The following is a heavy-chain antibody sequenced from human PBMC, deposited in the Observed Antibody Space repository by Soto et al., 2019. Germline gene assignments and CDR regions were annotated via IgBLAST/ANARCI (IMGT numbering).Heavy chain of an antibody. Sequence: PGGSLSLSCAASGFTFSSFEVNWVRQAPGKGLECVAYISSGGSTKFYADSVKGRFTISRDNAKNSLLLQMHSLTAEDSAVYYCAREGPADGLDIWGQGTMVTVSS. J-gene: IGHJ3*02. V-gene: IGHV3-48*03. CDR2: ISSGGSTK. CDR3: AREGPADGLDI. CDR1: GFTFSSFE.